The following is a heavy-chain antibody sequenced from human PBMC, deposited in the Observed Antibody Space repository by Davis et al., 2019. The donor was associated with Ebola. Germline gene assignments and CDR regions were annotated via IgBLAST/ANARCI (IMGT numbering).Heavy chain of an antibody. J-gene: IGHJ4*02. CDR2: ISGSGGST. CDR1: GFTSSSYA. D-gene: IGHD6-19*01. V-gene: IGHV3-23*01. Sequence: AGSLRLSCAASGFTSSSYAMSCVRQAQGKGLEWVSAISGSGGSTYYADSVKGRFTISRDNSKNTLYLQMNSLRAEDTAVYYCGKDWGSGWYYFDYWGQGTLVTVSS. CDR3: GKDWGSGWYYFDY.